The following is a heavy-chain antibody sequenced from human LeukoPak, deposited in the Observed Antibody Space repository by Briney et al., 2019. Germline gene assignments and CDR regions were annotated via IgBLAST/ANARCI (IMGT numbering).Heavy chain of an antibody. Sequence: GGSLRLSCAASGFTFSSYSMNWVRQAPGKGLEWVSSISSSSSYIYYADSVRGRFTISRDNAKNSLYLQMNSLRAEDTAVYYCARDPGYSYGHDYWGQGTLVTVSS. CDR2: ISSSSSYI. CDR3: ARDPGYSYGHDY. D-gene: IGHD5-18*01. V-gene: IGHV3-21*01. J-gene: IGHJ4*02. CDR1: GFTFSSYS.